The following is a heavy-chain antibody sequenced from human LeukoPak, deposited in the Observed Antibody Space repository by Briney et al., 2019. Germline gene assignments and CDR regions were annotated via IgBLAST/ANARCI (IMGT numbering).Heavy chain of an antibody. CDR3: AKDLVVVTPSGILDI. V-gene: IGHV3-23*01. CDR2: SESGGAA. Sequence: GGSLRLSCAASGFTYSNYAMTWVRQAPGKGLEWVSTSESGGAAYYADSVKGRFAISRDNSKNTLFLHMNSLRAKDTAVYFCAKDLVVVTPSGILDIWGQGTRVTVSS. CDR1: GFTYSNYA. J-gene: IGHJ3*02. D-gene: IGHD2-21*02.